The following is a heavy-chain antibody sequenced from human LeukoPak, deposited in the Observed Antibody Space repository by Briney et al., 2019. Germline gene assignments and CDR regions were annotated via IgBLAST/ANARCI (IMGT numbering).Heavy chain of an antibody. J-gene: IGHJ6*02. D-gene: IGHD3-16*01. CDR1: GYTFTSYY. CDR3: ARGRGKIHYYYGMDV. CDR2: INPSGGST. Sequence: ASVKVSCKASGYTFTSYYMHWVRQAPGQGLEWMGIINPSGGSTSYAQKFQGRVTMTRDTSTSTVYMELSSLRSEDTAVYYCARGRGKIHYYYGMDVWGQGTTVTVSS. V-gene: IGHV1-46*01.